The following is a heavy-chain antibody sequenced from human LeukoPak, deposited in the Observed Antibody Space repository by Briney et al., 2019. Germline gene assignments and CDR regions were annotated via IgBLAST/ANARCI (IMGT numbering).Heavy chain of an antibody. V-gene: IGHV4-59*01. CDR1: GGSLSSYY. J-gene: IGHJ4*02. CDR2: IYYSGGT. Sequence: SETLPLTCTVSGGSLSSYYWSWIRQPPGKGLEWIGYIYYSGGTNYNPSLKSRVTISVDTSKNQFSLKLSSVTAADTAVYCCARSHYYDSWDYWGQGTLVTVSS. CDR3: ARSHYYDSWDY. D-gene: IGHD3-22*01.